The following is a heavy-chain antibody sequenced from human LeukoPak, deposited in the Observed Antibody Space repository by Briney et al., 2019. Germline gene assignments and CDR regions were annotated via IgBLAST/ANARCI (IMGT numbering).Heavy chain of an antibody. D-gene: IGHD6-13*01. CDR3: ARHVSGRYSSSWYQNWFDP. CDR2: INYSGST. V-gene: IGHV4-39*01. Sequence: PSETLSLTCTVSGGSISSSSYYWGWIRQPPGKGLEWIGSINYSGSTYYNPSLKSRVTISVDTSKNQFSLKLSSVTAADTAVYYCARHVSGRYSSSWYQNWFDPWGQGTLVTVSS. CDR1: GGSISSSSYY. J-gene: IGHJ5*02.